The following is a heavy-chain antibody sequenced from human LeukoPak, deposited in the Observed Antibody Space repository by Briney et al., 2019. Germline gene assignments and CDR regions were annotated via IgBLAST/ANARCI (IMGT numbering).Heavy chain of an antibody. J-gene: IGHJ4*02. Sequence: GGSLRLSCAASGFMFSSFWMSWVRQAPGKGLEWVANIKKDGSQKYYVDPVEGRFTISRDNAKNSLYLQMDSLRVDDTAVYYCTRVFGGYDVSDYWGQGTVVTVSS. V-gene: IGHV3-7*03. D-gene: IGHD3-3*01. CDR1: GFMFSSFW. CDR3: TRVFGGYDVSDY. CDR2: IKKDGSQK.